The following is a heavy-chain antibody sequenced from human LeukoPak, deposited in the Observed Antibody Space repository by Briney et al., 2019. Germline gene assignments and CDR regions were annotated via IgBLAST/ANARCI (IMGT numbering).Heavy chain of an antibody. CDR2: MNPNSGDT. Sequence: ASVKVSCKASGYTFTSYDINWVRQATGQGLEWMGWMNPNSGDTGYAQKFQGRVTITRNTSISTAYMELSSLRSEDTAVYYCARRDYDILTGYKYYFDYWGQGTLVTVSS. CDR1: GYTFTSYD. CDR3: ARRDYDILTGYKYYFDY. V-gene: IGHV1-8*03. D-gene: IGHD3-9*01. J-gene: IGHJ4*02.